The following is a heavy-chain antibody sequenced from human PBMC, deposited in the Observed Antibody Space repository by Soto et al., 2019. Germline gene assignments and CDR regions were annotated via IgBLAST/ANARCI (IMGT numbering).Heavy chain of an antibody. D-gene: IGHD3-3*01. J-gene: IGHJ6*02. V-gene: IGHV3-23*01. CDR3: AKDGSGYHGLDV. CDR1: GFTFTKYG. Sequence: GGSLRLSFAASGFTFTKYGLNWVRQAPGKGLEWVSAVSGSGGITYSADSVKGRFTISRDNSKSTLYLQMSGLRAEDTAVYFCAKDGSGYHGLDVWGQGTTVTVSS. CDR2: VSGSGGIT.